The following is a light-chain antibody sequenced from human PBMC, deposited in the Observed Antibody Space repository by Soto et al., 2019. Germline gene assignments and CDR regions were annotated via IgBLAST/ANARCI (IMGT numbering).Light chain of an antibody. CDR1: SGGVGTYNR. CDR2: EVT. V-gene: IGLV2-18*02. CDR3: SSYTSSTTVV. J-gene: IGLJ2*01. Sequence: QSALTQPPSVSGSPGQSVTISCTGTSGGVGTYNRVSWYQQPPGTAPKLMIYEVTNRPSGVPDRFSGSKSGNTASLTISGLQAEDEADYYCSSYTSSTTVVFGGGTKLTVL.